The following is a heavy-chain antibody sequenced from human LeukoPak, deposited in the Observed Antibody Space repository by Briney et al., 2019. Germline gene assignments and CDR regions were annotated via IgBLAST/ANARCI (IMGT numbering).Heavy chain of an antibody. CDR3: ARDASGMGPFDS. V-gene: IGHV1-69*01. CDR2: ITPMFGTA. Sequence: SVEVSCKASGGTFSNYAISWVRQAPGQGLEWMGGITPMFGTANYAQRFQGRVTITADESTTTAYMELGSLRSEDTAVYYCARDASGMGPFDSWGQGTLVTVSS. CDR1: GGTFSNYA. D-gene: IGHD3-10*01. J-gene: IGHJ4*02.